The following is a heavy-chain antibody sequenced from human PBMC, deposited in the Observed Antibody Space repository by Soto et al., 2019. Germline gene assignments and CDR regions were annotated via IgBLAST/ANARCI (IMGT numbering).Heavy chain of an antibody. D-gene: IGHD3-3*01. CDR2: IYYSGST. Sequence: SETLSLTCTVSGGSISSSSYYWGWIRQPPGKGLEWIGSIYYSGSTYYNPSLKSRVTISVDTSKNQFSLKLSSVTAADTAVYYCARIDYDSYVIDVWGQGTTVTVSS. CDR3: ARIDYDSYVIDV. CDR1: GGSISSSSYY. J-gene: IGHJ6*02. V-gene: IGHV4-39*01.